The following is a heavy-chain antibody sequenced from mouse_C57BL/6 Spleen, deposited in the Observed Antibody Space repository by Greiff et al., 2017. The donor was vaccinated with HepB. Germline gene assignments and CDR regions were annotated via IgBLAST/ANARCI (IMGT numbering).Heavy chain of an antibody. V-gene: IGHV1-81*01. CDR3: ARSGDYGGGAFAY. Sequence: VKLVESGAELARPGASVKLSCKASGYTFTSYGISWVKQRTGQGLEWIGEIYPRSGNTYYNEKFKGKATLTADKSSSTADMELRSLTSEDSAVYFCARSGDYGGGAFAYWGQGTLVTVSA. CDR2: IYPRSGNT. D-gene: IGHD2-4*01. CDR1: GYTFTSYG. J-gene: IGHJ3*01.